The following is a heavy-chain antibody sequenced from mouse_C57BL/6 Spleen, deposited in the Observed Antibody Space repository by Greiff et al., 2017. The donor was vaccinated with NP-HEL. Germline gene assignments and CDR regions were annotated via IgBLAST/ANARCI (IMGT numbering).Heavy chain of an antibody. Sequence: DVQLVESEGGLVQPGSSMKLSCTASGFTFSDYYMAWVRQVPEKGLEWVANINYDGSSTYYLDSLKSRFIISRDNAKNILYLQMSSLKSEDTATYYCARDLGWSYFDYWGQGTTLTVSS. J-gene: IGHJ2*01. CDR2: INYDGSST. CDR3: ARDLGWSYFDY. V-gene: IGHV5-16*01. CDR1: GFTFSDYY. D-gene: IGHD2-3*01.